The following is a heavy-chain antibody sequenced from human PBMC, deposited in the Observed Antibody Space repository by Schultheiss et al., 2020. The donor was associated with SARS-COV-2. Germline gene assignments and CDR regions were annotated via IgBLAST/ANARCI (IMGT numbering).Heavy chain of an antibody. CDR3: ARDPGISYGMDV. Sequence: SETLSLTCTVSGGSISSYYWSWIRQPPGKGLEWIGYIYYSGSTYYNPSLKSRVTISVDTSKNQFSLKLSSVTAADTAVYYCARDPGISYGMDVWGQGTTVTVSS. CDR1: GGSISSYY. CDR2: IYYSGST. V-gene: IGHV4-59*12. J-gene: IGHJ6*02.